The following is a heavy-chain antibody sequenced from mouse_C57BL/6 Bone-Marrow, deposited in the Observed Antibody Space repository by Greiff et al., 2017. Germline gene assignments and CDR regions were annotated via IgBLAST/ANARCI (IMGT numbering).Heavy chain of an antibody. CDR2: IHPNSGST. CDR1: GYTFTSYW. CDR3: ADDYDGAMDY. J-gene: IGHJ4*01. V-gene: IGHV1-64*01. D-gene: IGHD2-4*01. Sequence: QVQLQQPGAELVKPGASVKLSCKASGYTFTSYWMHWVKQRPGQGLEWIGMIHPNSGSTNYNEKFKSKATLTVDKSSSTAYMQHSSMTSEDSAVYYCADDYDGAMDYWGQGTSVTVSS.